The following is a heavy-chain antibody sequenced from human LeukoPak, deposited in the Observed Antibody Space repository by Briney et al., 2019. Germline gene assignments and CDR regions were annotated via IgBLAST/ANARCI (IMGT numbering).Heavy chain of an antibody. V-gene: IGHV4-59*01. CDR1: GGSISSYY. J-gene: IGHJ5*02. Sequence: PSEALSLTCTVSGGSISSYYWSWIRQPPGKGLEWIGYIYYSGSTNYNPSLKSRVTISVDTSKNQFSLKLSSVTAADTAVYYCARFPNWTSGPAGPWGHGTLVTVSS. CDR3: ARFPNWTSGPAGP. CDR2: IYYSGST. D-gene: IGHD1-1*01.